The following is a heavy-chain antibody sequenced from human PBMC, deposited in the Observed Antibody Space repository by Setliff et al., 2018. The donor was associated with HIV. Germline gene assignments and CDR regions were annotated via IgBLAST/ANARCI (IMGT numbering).Heavy chain of an antibody. CDR2: IYYSGSA. Sequence: SETLSLTCTVSGGSISSGGYYWSWIRQHPEKGLEWIGYIYYSGSAYYNPSLKSRVTISLDTSKNQFSLKLTSMTAADTAVYYCAKELITMGRGVNYGMDVWGQGTTVTVSS. CDR1: GGSISSGGYY. V-gene: IGHV4-31*03. CDR3: AKELITMGRGVNYGMDV. J-gene: IGHJ6*02. D-gene: IGHD3-10*01.